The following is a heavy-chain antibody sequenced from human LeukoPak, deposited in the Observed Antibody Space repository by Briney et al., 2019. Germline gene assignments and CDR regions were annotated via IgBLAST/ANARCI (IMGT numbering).Heavy chain of an antibody. CDR3: AKGASQAPNSAHCSGGSCYSGIRTYFDY. J-gene: IGHJ4*02. V-gene: IGHV3-9*01. CDR2: ISWNSGSI. Sequence: GGSLRLSCAASGFTFDDYAMHWVRQAPGKGLEWVSGISWNSGSIGYADSVKGRFTISRDNAKNSLYLQMNSLRAEDTALYYCAKGASQAPNSAHCSGGSCYSGIRTYFDYWGQGTLVTVSS. D-gene: IGHD2-15*01. CDR1: GFTFDDYA.